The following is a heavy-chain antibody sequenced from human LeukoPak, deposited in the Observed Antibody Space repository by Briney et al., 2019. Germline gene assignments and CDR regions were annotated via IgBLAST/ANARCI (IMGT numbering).Heavy chain of an antibody. V-gene: IGHV4-59*12. J-gene: IGHJ4*02. D-gene: IGHD1-26*01. CDR1: GGSISSYY. CDR3: AKSRVGWELQDIDY. Sequence: SETLSLTCTVSGGSISSYYWSWIRQPPGKGLEWIGYIYYSGSTNYNPSLKSRVTMSVDTSKNQFSLKLSSVTAADTAVYYCAKSRVGWELQDIDYWGQGTLVTVSS. CDR2: IYYSGST.